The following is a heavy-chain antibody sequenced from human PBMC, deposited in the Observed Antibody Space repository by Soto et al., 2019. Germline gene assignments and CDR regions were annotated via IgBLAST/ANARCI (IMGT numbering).Heavy chain of an antibody. J-gene: IGHJ4*02. V-gene: IGHV4-30-4*01. CDR2: IYYSGTT. CDR1: GGSISSGNYY. Sequence: QVQLQESGPGLVKPSQTLSLTCTVSGGSISSGNYYWSWIRQPPGKGLEWIGYIYYSGTTYYNPSLKSRVXXVXDXXKNQFSLKLSSVSAADTAVYYCARAGGCGGECLIYWGQGTLVTVSS. CDR3: ARAGGCGGECLIY. D-gene: IGHD2-21*01.